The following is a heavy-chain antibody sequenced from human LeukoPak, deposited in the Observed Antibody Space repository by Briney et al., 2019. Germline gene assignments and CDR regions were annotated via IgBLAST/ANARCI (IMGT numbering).Heavy chain of an antibody. D-gene: IGHD3-10*01. Sequence: GGSLRLSCAASGFTFSSYSMNWVRQAPGKGLEWVSYISSSSSTIYYADSVKGRFTISRDNTKNSLYLQMNSLRAEDTAVYYCARDSMVRGVRHPQSDYWGQGTLVTVSS. CDR2: ISSSSSTI. CDR1: GFTFSSYS. J-gene: IGHJ4*02. CDR3: ARDSMVRGVRHPQSDY. V-gene: IGHV3-48*04.